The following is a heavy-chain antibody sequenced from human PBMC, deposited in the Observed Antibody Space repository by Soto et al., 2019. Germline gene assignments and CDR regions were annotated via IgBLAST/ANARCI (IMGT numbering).Heavy chain of an antibody. Sequence: QVQLVESGGGVVQPGRSLRLSCAASGFTFSSYAMHWVRQAPGKGLEWVAVISYDGSNKYYADSVKGRFTISRDNSKNRLYLQMNSLRAEDTAVYYCAPSRLVRTDYWGQGTLVTVSS. D-gene: IGHD6-19*01. V-gene: IGHV3-30-3*01. CDR1: GFTFSSYA. CDR3: APSRLVRTDY. CDR2: ISYDGSNK. J-gene: IGHJ4*02.